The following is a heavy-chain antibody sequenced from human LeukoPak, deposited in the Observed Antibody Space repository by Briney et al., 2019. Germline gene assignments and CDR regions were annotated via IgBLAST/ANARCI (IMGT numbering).Heavy chain of an antibody. CDR1: GLTFSSYS. CDR3: AKDTGY. J-gene: IGHJ4*02. V-gene: IGHV3-30*18. CDR2: ISYDGSNK. Sequence: QPGGSLRLSCAASGLTFSSYSMNWVRQAPGKGLEWVAVISYDGSNKYYADSVKGRFTISRDKSKNTLYLQMNSLRAEDTAVYYCAKDTGYWDQGTLVTVSS. D-gene: IGHD4-11*01.